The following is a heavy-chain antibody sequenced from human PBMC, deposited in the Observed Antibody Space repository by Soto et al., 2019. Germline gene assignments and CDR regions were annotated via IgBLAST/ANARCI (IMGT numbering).Heavy chain of an antibody. D-gene: IGHD4-17*01. J-gene: IGHJ3*02. V-gene: IGHV3-53*01. CDR3: ARVGYAVTTGGAFDI. Sequence: EVQLVESGGGLIQPGGSLRLSCAASGFTVSSNYMSWVRQAPGKGLEWVSVIYSGGSTYYADSVKGRFTISRDNSKNTLYLQMNGLRAEDTAVYYCARVGYAVTTGGAFDIWGQGTMVTVYS. CDR1: GFTVSSNY. CDR2: IYSGGST.